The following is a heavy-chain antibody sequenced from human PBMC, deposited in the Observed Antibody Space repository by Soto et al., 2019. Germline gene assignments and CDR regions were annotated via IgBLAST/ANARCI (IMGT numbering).Heavy chain of an antibody. J-gene: IGHJ4*02. Sequence: QVQLVQSGAEVKKPGASVKVSCKASGYTFTTYGMSWVRQAPGQGLDWMGWISTYNGNTKYAERLQGRVTMTTDTTTSTAHRKQRRQKSDDTAVYYCARGPTDYYDISGNYFLDYWRQGTLVTVSS. CDR3: ARGPTDYYDISGNYFLDY. CDR2: ISTYNGNT. CDR1: GYTFTTYG. V-gene: IGHV1-18*01. D-gene: IGHD3-22*01.